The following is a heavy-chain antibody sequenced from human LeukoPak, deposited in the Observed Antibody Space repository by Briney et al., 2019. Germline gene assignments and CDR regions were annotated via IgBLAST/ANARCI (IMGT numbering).Heavy chain of an antibody. CDR2: IITYNGNT. D-gene: IGHD3-9*01. J-gene: IGHJ5*02. Sequence: GASVKVSCKASGYTFTTYGISWVRQAPGQGLEWMGYIITYNGNTNYAQKLQGRLTMTTDTSTSTAYMELRSLRSDDTAVYYCARGGDYDILTGYYPWGQGTLVTVSS. CDR1: GYTFTTYG. V-gene: IGHV1-18*01. CDR3: ARGGDYDILTGYYP.